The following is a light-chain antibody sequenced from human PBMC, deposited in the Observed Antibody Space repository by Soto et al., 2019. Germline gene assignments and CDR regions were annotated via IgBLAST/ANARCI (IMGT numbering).Light chain of an antibody. Sequence: DIQMTHSPSSLSSSLLYRVTITCRASQSISSYLNWYQQKPGKAPKLLIYAASSLQSGVPSRFSGSGSGTDFTLTISSLQPEDFATYYCQQSYSTPQTFGQGTKVDIK. CDR3: QQSYSTPQT. J-gene: IGKJ1*01. V-gene: IGKV1-39*01. CDR1: QSISSY. CDR2: AAS.